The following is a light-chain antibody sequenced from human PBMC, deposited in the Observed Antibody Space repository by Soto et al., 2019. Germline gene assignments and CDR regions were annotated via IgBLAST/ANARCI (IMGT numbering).Light chain of an antibody. CDR3: QQYDNWPIT. J-gene: IGKJ5*01. Sequence: EVVMTQSPATLSVSPGERATLSCRASESVSRNLAWYQQKPGQAPRLLIYDVSTRATGIPDRFSGSGSGTEFTLTISSLQSEDSAVYYCQQYDNWPITFGQGTRLEIK. CDR1: ESVSRN. V-gene: IGKV3-15*01. CDR2: DVS.